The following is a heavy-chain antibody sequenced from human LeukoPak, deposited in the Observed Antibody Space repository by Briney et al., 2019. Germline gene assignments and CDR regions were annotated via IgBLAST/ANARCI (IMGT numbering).Heavy chain of an antibody. Sequence: ASVKVSCKASGGTFSSYAISWVRQAPGQGLEWMGGIIPIFGTANYAQKFQGRVTITTDESTSTAYMELSSLRSEDTAVYYCARVGPFWSGLPEAFDIWGQGTMVTVSS. V-gene: IGHV1-69*05. CDR1: GGTFSSYA. J-gene: IGHJ3*02. CDR3: ARVGPFWSGLPEAFDI. CDR2: IIPIFGTA. D-gene: IGHD1-14*01.